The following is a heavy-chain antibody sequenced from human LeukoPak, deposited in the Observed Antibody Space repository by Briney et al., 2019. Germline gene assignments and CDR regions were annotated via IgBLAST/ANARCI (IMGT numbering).Heavy chain of an antibody. Sequence: ASVKVSCKASGYTFTGYYMHWVRQAPGQGLEWMGWINPNSGGTNYAQKFQGWVTMTRDTSISTAYMELSRLRSDDTAVYYCASDSRGRGSWSNYFDYWGQGTLVTVSS. J-gene: IGHJ4*02. CDR3: ASDSRGRGSWSNYFDY. CDR1: GYTFTGYY. CDR2: INPNSGGT. V-gene: IGHV1-2*04. D-gene: IGHD6-13*01.